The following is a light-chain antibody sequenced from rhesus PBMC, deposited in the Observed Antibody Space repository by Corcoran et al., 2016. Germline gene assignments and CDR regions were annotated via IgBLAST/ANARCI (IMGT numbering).Light chain of an antibody. CDR1: QAIITW. CDR3: QQHDHSPLA. J-gene: IGKJ4*01. V-gene: IGKV1-69*01. Sequence: DIQMTQSPSSLSASVGDRVTITCRASQAIITWLAWYQQKPGKAPNLLIDRASHLETGIPSRFCGSGSGTDFTLTISSLQPEDIATYYCQQHDHSPLAFGVGTKVEIK. CDR2: RAS.